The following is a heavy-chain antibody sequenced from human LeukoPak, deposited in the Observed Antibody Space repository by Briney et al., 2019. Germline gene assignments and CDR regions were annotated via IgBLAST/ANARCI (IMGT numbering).Heavy chain of an antibody. CDR1: GGSISSYY. CDR3: ARRPLSSYYFDY. CDR2: IYYSGST. J-gene: IGHJ4*02. V-gene: IGHV4-59*08. Sequence: SETLSLTCTVSGGSISSYYWSWIRQPPGKGLEWIGYIYYSGSTNYNPSLNSRVTISVDTSKNQFSLKLSSVTAADTAVYYCARRPLSSYYFDYWGQGTLVTVSS. D-gene: IGHD2/OR15-2a*01.